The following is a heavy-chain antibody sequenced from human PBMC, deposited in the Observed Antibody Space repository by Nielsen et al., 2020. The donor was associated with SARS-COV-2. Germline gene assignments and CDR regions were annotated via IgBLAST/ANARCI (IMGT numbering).Heavy chain of an antibody. J-gene: IGHJ6*02. CDR2: IYYSGST. CDR3: ARGSRFTVTTGYYYYYGMDV. V-gene: IGHV4-59*13. D-gene: IGHD4-17*01. CDR1: GGSISSYY. Sequence: SETLSLTCTVSGGSISSYYWSWIRQTPGKGLEWIGYIYYSGSTNYNPSLKSRVTISVDTSKNQFSLKLSSVTAADTAVYYCARGSRFTVTTGYYYYYGMDVWGQGTTVTVSS.